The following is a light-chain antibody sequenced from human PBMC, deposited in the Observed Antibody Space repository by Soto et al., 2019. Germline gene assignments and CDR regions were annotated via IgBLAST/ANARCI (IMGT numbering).Light chain of an antibody. Sequence: DIQMTQSHSSLSASVGDRFTITCRASRSISSYLNWYQQKPGKAPKLLIYAASSLQSGVPSRFSGSGSGTDFTLTISSLQPEDFATYYCQQSYSTLWTFGQGTKVDIK. CDR1: RSISSY. CDR3: QQSYSTLWT. CDR2: AAS. V-gene: IGKV1-39*01. J-gene: IGKJ1*01.